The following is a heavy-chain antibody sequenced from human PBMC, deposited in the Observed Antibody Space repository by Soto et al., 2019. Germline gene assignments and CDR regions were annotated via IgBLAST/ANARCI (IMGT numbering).Heavy chain of an antibody. J-gene: IGHJ6*03. D-gene: IGHD2-2*01. CDR2: ISGSGGST. CDR1: GFTFSSYA. CDR3: AKGGYCSSTSCYGNYYYYMDV. Sequence: GGSLRLSCAASGFTFSSYAMSWVRQAPGKGLEWVSAISGSGGSTYYADSVKGRFTISRDNSKNTLYLQMNSLRAEDTAVYYCAKGGYCSSTSCYGNYYYYMDVWGKGTTVTVSS. V-gene: IGHV3-23*01.